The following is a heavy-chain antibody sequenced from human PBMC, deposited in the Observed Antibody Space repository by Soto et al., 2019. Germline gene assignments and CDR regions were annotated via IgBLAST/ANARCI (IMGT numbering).Heavy chain of an antibody. D-gene: IGHD3-3*02. J-gene: IGHJ5*02. CDR2: IFYLGSS. CDR3: ARHSLALRKNNWFDH. CDR1: GDSIISSDFY. V-gene: IGHV4-39*01. Sequence: XETLSLTCTVSGDSIISSDFYWGWVRQPPGKGLEWIGIIFYLGSSYYNPSLKSRVTMSVDTSKNQFSLRLRSVTAADTALYFCARHSLALRKNNWFDHWGQGIMVTVSS.